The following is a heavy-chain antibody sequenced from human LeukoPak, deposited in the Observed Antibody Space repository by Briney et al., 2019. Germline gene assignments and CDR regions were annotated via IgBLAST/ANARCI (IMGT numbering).Heavy chain of an antibody. CDR3: ARGRFGEVVVVAATPSYYYYMDV. CDR1: GGTFSSYA. J-gene: IGHJ6*03. Sequence: ASVKVSCKASGGTFSSYAISWVRQAPGQGLEWMGGIIPILGTANYAQKFQGRVTTTTDESTSTAYMELSSLRSEDTAVYYCARGRFGEVVVVAATPSYYYYMDVWGKGTTVTVSS. V-gene: IGHV1-69*05. CDR2: IIPILGTA. D-gene: IGHD2-15*01.